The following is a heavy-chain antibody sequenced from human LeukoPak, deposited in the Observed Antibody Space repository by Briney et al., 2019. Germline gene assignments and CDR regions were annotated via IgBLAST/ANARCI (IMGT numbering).Heavy chain of an antibody. J-gene: IGHJ3*02. Sequence: SETLSLTCTVSGGSISSSSYYWGWIRQPPGKGLEWIGEINHSGSTNYNPSLKSRVTISVDTSKNQFSLKLSSVTAADTAVYYCARGGRGGAFDIWGQGTMVTVSS. D-gene: IGHD3-10*01. CDR2: INHSGST. CDR1: GGSISSSSYY. CDR3: ARGGRGGAFDI. V-gene: IGHV4-39*07.